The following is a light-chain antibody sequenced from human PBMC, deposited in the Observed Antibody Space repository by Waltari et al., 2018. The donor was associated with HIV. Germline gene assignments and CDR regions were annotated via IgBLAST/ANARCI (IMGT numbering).Light chain of an antibody. Sequence: QSALTQPASVSGSPGQSPTISSTATSSASSGYNYFPWYQQHPRKAPKLMIYAVSNRPSGVSNRFSGSKSGNTASLTISGLQAEDEADYYCSSYTSSSTRVFGGGTKLTVL. V-gene: IGLV2-14*01. CDR1: SSASSGYNY. CDR2: AVS. J-gene: IGLJ3*02. CDR3: SSYTSSSTRV.